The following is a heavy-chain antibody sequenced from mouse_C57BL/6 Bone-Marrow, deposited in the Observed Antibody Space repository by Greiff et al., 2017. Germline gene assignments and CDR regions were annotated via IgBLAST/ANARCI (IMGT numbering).Heavy chain of an antibody. CDR2: IDPSDSYT. Sequence: QVQLQQPGAELVRPGTSVKLSCKASGYTFTSYWMHWVKQRPGQGLEWIGVIDPSDSYTNYNQKFKGKATLTVDTSSSTAYMQLSSLTSEDSAVYYCARRGYYGSRHWYCDVWGTGTTVTVSS. D-gene: IGHD1-1*01. J-gene: IGHJ1*03. V-gene: IGHV1-59*01. CDR3: ARRGYYGSRHWYCDV. CDR1: GYTFTSYW.